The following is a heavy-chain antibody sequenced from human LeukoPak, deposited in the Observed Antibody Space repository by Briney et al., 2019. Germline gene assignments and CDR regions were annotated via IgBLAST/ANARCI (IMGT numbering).Heavy chain of an antibody. D-gene: IGHD3-22*01. CDR3: ATAVPSLYYDPTRPSTEDY. CDR2: FDPEDGET. V-gene: IGHV1-24*01. J-gene: IGHJ4*02. Sequence: ASVKVSCKVSGYTLTELSMHWVRQAPGKGLEWMGGFDPEDGETIYAQKFQGRVTMTEDTSTDTAYMELSSLRSADTAVYYCATAVPSLYYDPTRPSTEDYWGQGTLVTVSS. CDR1: GYTLTELS.